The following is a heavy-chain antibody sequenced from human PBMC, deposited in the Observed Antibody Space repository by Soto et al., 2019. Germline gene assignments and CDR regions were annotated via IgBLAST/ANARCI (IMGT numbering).Heavy chain of an antibody. CDR1: GGTFSSYA. J-gene: IGHJ4*02. Sequence: SVKVSCKASGGTFSSYAISWVRQAPGQGLEWMGGIIPIFGTANYAQKFQGRVTITADESTSTAYMELSSLRSEDTAVYYCARGGVAYCGGDCYSYSNYFDYWGQGTLVTVSS. D-gene: IGHD2-21*02. V-gene: IGHV1-69*13. CDR2: IIPIFGTA. CDR3: ARGGVAYCGGDCYSYSNYFDY.